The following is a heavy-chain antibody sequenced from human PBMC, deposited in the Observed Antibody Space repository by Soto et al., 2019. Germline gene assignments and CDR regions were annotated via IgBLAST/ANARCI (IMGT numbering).Heavy chain of an antibody. D-gene: IGHD1-26*01. CDR2: IIPIFGTA. CDR3: ARWDPNLGAFDI. Sequence: SVKVSCKASGGTFSSYAISWVRQAPGQGLEWMGGIIPIFGTANYAQKFQGRVTITADESTSTAYMELSSLRSEDTAVYYCARWDPNLGAFDIWGQGTMVTVSS. J-gene: IGHJ3*02. CDR1: GGTFSSYA. V-gene: IGHV1-69*13.